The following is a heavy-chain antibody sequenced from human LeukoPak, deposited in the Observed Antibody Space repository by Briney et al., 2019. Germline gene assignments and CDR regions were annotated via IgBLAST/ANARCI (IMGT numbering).Heavy chain of an antibody. D-gene: IGHD3-3*01. V-gene: IGHV1-8*01. J-gene: IGHJ4*02. Sequence: GASVKVSCKASGYTFTSYDINWVRQATGQGLEWMGWMNPNSGNTGYAQKFQGRVTMTRNTSIGTAYMELSSLRSEDTAVYYCARSSTIFGVVIMNYWGQGTLVTVSS. CDR3: ARSSTIFGVVIMNY. CDR1: GYTFTSYD. CDR2: MNPNSGNT.